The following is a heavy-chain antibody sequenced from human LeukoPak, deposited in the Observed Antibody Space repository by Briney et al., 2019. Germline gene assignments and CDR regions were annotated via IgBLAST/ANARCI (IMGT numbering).Heavy chain of an antibody. J-gene: IGHJ4*02. CDR3: ARLAQSAAKVSGSYYNEY. CDR1: GGSISSYY. D-gene: IGHD3-10*01. CDR2: IYYSGST. Sequence: PSETLSLTCTVSGGSISSYYWSWIRQPPGKGLEWIGYIYYSGSTNYNPSLKSRVTISVDTSKNQFSLKLSSVTAADTAVYYCARLAQSAAKVSGSYYNEYWGQGTLVTVSS. V-gene: IGHV4-59*08.